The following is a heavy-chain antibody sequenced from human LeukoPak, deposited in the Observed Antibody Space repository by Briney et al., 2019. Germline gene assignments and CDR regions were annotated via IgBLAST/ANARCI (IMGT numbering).Heavy chain of an antibody. V-gene: IGHV1-2*06. J-gene: IGHJ4*02. CDR2: INPNNGGT. CDR3: ARGRDFWSGYFDY. Sequence: ASVKVSCKASGYTFTGYYIHWVRQAPGQGLEWMGRINPNNGGTNYAQKFQGRVTMTRDTSISTAYMDLSGLRSDDTAVYYCARGRDFWSGYFDYWGQGTLVTVSS. D-gene: IGHD3-3*01. CDR1: GYTFTGYY.